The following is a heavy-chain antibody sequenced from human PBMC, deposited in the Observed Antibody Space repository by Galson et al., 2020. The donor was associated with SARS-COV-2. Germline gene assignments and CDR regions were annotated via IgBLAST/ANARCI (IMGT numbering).Heavy chain of an antibody. Sequence: GESLKISCAASGFTFSSYGMHWVRQAPGKGLEWVAVIWYDGSNKYYADSVKGRFTISRDNSKNTLYLQMNSLRAEDTAVYYCASSLLDLYGMDVWGEGTTVTVSS. V-gene: IGHV3-33*01. CDR2: IWYDGSNK. D-gene: IGHD1-1*01. CDR3: ASSLLDLYGMDV. J-gene: IGHJ6*04. CDR1: GFTFSSYG.